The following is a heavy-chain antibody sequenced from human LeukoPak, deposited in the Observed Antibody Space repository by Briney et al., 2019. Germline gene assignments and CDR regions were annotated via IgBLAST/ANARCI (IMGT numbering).Heavy chain of an antibody. Sequence: GGSLRLSCAASGFTFSSYAMHWVRQAPGKGLEWVAVISYDGSNKYYADSVKGRFTISRDNSKNTLYLQMNSLRAEDTAVYYCARDDGSGPHYYYYYYYGMDVWGQGTTVTVSS. J-gene: IGHJ6*02. CDR1: GFTFSSYA. D-gene: IGHD3-10*01. CDR3: ARDDGSGPHYYYYYYYGMDV. CDR2: ISYDGSNK. V-gene: IGHV3-30-3*01.